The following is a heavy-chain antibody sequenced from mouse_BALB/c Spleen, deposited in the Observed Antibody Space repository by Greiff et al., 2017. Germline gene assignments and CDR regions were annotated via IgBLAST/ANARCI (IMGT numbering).Heavy chain of an antibody. V-gene: IGHV5-17*02. D-gene: IGHD2-1*01. J-gene: IGHJ1*01. CDR1: GFTFSSFG. CDR2: ISSGSSTI. Sequence: EVKLMESGGGLVQPGGSRKLSCAASGFTFSSFGMHWVRQAPEKGLEWVAYISSGSSTIYYADTVKGRFTISRDNPKNTLFLQMTSLRSEDTAMYYCARKGGNYPSYWYFDVWGAGTTVTVSS. CDR3: ARKGGNYPSYWYFDV.